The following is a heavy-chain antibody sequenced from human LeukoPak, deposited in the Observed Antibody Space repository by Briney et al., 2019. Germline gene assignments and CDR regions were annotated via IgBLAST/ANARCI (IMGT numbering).Heavy chain of an antibody. Sequence: PGGSLRLSCAASGFTFSSYEMNWVRQAPGKGLEWVSYISSSGSTIYYADSVKGRFTISRDNAKNSLYLQMNSLRAEDTAVYYCAKGIVVVVAAKGGSYFDYWGQGALVTVSS. CDR1: GFTFSSYE. V-gene: IGHV3-48*03. CDR2: ISSSGSTI. J-gene: IGHJ4*02. CDR3: AKGIVVVVAAKGGSYFDY. D-gene: IGHD2-15*01.